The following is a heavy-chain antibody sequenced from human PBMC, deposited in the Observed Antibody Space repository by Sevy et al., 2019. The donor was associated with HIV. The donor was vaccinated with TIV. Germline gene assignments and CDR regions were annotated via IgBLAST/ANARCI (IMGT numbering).Heavy chain of an antibody. CDR1: GGSINSFF. CDR3: ARGGGIYYDSRGFHPQYYFDS. V-gene: IGHV4-59*01. J-gene: IGHJ4*02. Sequence: SETLSLTCAVSGGSINSFFWSWIRQSPGKGLEWIGYVYDSGTSEYNPSLRSRVTISVDTSKKQFSLKLSSVTAADTAVYYCARGGGIYYDSRGFHPQYYFDSWGQGTLVTVSS. CDR2: VYDSGTS. D-gene: IGHD3-22*01.